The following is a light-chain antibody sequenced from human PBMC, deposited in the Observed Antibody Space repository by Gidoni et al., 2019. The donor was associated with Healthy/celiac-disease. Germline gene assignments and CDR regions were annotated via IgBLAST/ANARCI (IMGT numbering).Light chain of an antibody. CDR3: RQYGSTLLT. CDR1: QSVSSSY. CDR2: GAS. Sequence: DIDFTQSTGPLSLSPGERATLSCRSSQSVSSSYLAWYQQKPGQAPRLLIYGASSRATGSPDRFSGSGSGTDFTLTISRLEPEDFAVYYCRQYGSTLLTFGGGTKVEIK. V-gene: IGKV3-20*01. J-gene: IGKJ4*01.